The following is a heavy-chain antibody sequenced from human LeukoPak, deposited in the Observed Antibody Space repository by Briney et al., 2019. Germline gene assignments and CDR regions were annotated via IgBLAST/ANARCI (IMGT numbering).Heavy chain of an antibody. CDR2: ISGSGGST. V-gene: IGHV3-23*01. D-gene: IGHD4-17*01. CDR3: AKDEVDGDYVYKFGY. Sequence: GGSLRLSCAASGFTFSSYAMSWVRQAPGKGLEWVSAISGSGGSTYYADSVKGRFTISRDNSKNTLYLQMNSLGAEDTAVYYCAKDEVDGDYVYKFGYWGQGTLVTVSS. J-gene: IGHJ4*02. CDR1: GFTFSSYA.